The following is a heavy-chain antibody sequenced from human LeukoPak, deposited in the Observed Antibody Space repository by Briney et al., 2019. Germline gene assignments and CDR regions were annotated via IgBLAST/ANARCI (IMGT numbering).Heavy chain of an antibody. CDR2: IYYSGST. V-gene: IGHV4-31*03. CDR1: GGSISSGGYY. J-gene: IGHJ3*02. D-gene: IGHD3-10*01. CDR3: ARDSTMVRGVLAFDI. Sequence: PSETLSLTCTVSGGSISSGGYYGRWIRQHPGKGLEWIGYIYYSGSTYYNPSLKNRITISVDTSKNQFSLKLSSVTAADTAVYYCARDSTMVRGVLAFDIWGQGTMVTVSS.